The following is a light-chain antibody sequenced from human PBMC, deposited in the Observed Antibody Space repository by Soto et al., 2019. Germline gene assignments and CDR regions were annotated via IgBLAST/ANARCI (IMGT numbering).Light chain of an antibody. CDR1: QSVSSN. Sequence: EIVMTQSPSTLSVAPVGXXTLSFRVSQSVSSNLAWYQQKPGQAPRLLIYGAYTRAAGVPARFSGSGSGTEFTLTITGLQSEDIALYYCQQYNIWPPITFGQGTRLEIK. CDR3: QQYNIWPPIT. CDR2: GAY. J-gene: IGKJ5*01. V-gene: IGKV3-15*01.